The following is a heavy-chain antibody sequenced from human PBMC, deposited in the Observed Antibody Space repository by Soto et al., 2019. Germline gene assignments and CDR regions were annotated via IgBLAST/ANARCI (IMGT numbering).Heavy chain of an antibody. CDR2: ISAYNGNT. D-gene: IGHD2-15*01. CDR3: ARDGPCNNIVVVVAATSRYYYNYTDV. V-gene: IGHV1-18*04. CDR1: GYTFTSYG. J-gene: IGHJ6*03. Sequence: ASVKVSCKASGYTFTSYGISWVRQAPGQGLEWMGWISAYNGNTNYAQKLQGRVTMTTDTSTSTAYMELRSLRSDDTAVYYCARDGPCNNIVVVVAATSRYYYNYTDVWDKETTCTISS.